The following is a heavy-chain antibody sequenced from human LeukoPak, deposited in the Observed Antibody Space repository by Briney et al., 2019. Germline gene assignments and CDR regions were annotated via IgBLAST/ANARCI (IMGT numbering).Heavy chain of an antibody. J-gene: IGHJ4*02. CDR2: IYYSGST. V-gene: IGHV4-59*01. CDR1: GGSISSYY. Sequence: PSETLSLTCTVSGGSISSYYWSWIRQPPGKGLEWIGCIYYSGSTNYNPSLKSRVTISVDTSKNQFSLKLSSVTAADTAMYYCAREMSGHYYDSSGAWGYWGQGTLVTVSS. CDR3: AREMSGHYYDSSGAWGY. D-gene: IGHD3-22*01.